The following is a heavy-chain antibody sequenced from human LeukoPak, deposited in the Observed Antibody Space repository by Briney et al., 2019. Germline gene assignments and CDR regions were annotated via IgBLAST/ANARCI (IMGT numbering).Heavy chain of an antibody. CDR3: AGGGYDSSGYYNWFDP. J-gene: IGHJ5*02. CDR2: IYTSGST. V-gene: IGHV4-61*02. CDR1: GGSISSSSYY. D-gene: IGHD3-22*01. Sequence: SETLSLTCTVSGGSISSSSYYWSWIRQPAGKGLEWIGRIYTSGSTNYNPSLKSRVTMSVDTSKNQFSLKLSSVTAADTAVYYCAGGGYDSSGYYNWFDPWGQGTLVTVSS.